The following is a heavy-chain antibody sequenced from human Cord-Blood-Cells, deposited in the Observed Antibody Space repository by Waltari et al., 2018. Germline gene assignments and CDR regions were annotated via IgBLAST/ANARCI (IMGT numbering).Heavy chain of an antibody. CDR1: GYTFTGYY. D-gene: IGHD3-10*01. Sequence: QVQLVQSGAEVKKPGASVKVSCKASGYTFTGYYMHWVRQAPGQGLEWMGWINPNSGVTNYAQKFQGRVTMTRDTSISTAYMELSRLRSDDTAVYYCARTSGVRDAFDIWGQGTMVTVSS. J-gene: IGHJ3*02. CDR2: INPNSGVT. V-gene: IGHV1-2*02. CDR3: ARTSGVRDAFDI.